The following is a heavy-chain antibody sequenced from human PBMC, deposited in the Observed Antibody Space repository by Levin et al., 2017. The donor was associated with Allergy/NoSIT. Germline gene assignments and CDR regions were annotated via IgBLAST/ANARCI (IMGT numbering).Heavy chain of an antibody. Sequence: LSLPCAASGFTFSSYSMNWVRPAPGKGLEWVACIGSTGSHIYYADSMKGRFTISRDNAKNSLYLQMDSLRAEDTALYYCARVGSGASRDDTCDVWGQGTMVTVSS. V-gene: IGHV3-21*01. D-gene: IGHD6-19*01. J-gene: IGHJ3*01. CDR2: IGSTGSHI. CDR1: GFTFSSYS. CDR3: ARVGSGASRDDTCDV.